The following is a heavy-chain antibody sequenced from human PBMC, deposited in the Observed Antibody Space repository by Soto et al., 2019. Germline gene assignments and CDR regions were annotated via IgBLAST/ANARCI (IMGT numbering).Heavy chain of an antibody. Sequence: GALRLSCAASGFTCSNAGMSWVRQAPGKGLEWLGRIKSKTEGGTTDYAAPVKGRFTISRDDSKNTLYLQMSSLKAEDTAVYYCTSHGVVVPAEDSVDNRGQ. CDR2: IKSKTEGGTT. CDR1: GFTCSNAG. J-gene: IGHJ3*02. D-gene: IGHD2-2*01. V-gene: IGHV3-15*01. CDR3: TSHGVVVPAEDSVDN.